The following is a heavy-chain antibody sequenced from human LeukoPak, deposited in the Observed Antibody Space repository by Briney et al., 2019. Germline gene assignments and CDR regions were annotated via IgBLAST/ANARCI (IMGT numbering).Heavy chain of an antibody. CDR3: ASGNTYYYDSSGFNAFDI. CDR1: GFTFSSYA. CDR2: ISYDGSNK. J-gene: IGHJ3*02. V-gene: IGHV3-30*04. Sequence: GRSLRLSCAASGFTFSSYAMHWVRQAPGKGLEWVAVISYDGSNKYYADSVKGRFTISSDNSKNTLYLQMNSLRAEDTAVYYCASGNTYYYDSSGFNAFDIWGQGTMVTVSS. D-gene: IGHD3-22*01.